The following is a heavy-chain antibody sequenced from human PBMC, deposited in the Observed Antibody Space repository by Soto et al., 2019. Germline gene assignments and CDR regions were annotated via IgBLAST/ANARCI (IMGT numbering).Heavy chain of an antibody. V-gene: IGHV1-69*12. CDR1: GGTFSSYA. J-gene: IGHJ4*02. D-gene: IGHD3-10*01. Sequence: QVQLVQSGAEVKKPGSSVKVSCKASGGTFSSYAISWVRQAPGQGLEWMGGIIPIFGTANYAQKFQGRVTITADESTSTANMDLSSLRSEDTAVYYCARDRLPHYYGSGSSVWEYWGQGTLLTASS. CDR2: IIPIFGTA. CDR3: ARDRLPHYYGSGSSVWEY.